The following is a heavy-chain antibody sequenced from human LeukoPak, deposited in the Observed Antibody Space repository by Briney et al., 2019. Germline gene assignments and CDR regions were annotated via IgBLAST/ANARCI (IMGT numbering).Heavy chain of an antibody. D-gene: IGHD3-9*01. CDR2: IYYSGST. CDR3: ARVGGVLRYFDWLFYMDV. CDR1: GGSISSSSYY. J-gene: IGHJ6*03. V-gene: IGHV4-39*07. Sequence: SETLSLTCTVSGGSISSSSYYWGWIRQPPGKGLEWIGSIYYSGSTYYNPSLKSRVTISVDTSKNQLSLKLSSVTAADTAVYYCARVGGVLRYFDWLFYMDVWGKGTTVTVSS.